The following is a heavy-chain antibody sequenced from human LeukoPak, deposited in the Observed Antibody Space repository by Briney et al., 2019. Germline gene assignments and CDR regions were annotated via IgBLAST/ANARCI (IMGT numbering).Heavy chain of an antibody. J-gene: IGHJ4*02. Sequence: ASVKVSCKASGYTFSNYYIHWLRQAPGQGLEWMSIIYPSDGSTSYAERFQDRITVTRETSTNTLYMELSSLRSEDTAVYYCARYYSGYTCFDYWGQGTLVTVS. D-gene: IGHD5-12*01. V-gene: IGHV1-46*03. CDR1: GYTFSNYY. CDR2: IYPSDGST. CDR3: ARYYSGYTCFDY.